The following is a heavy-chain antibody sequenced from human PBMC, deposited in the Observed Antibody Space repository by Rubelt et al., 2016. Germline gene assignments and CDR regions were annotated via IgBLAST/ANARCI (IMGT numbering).Heavy chain of an antibody. J-gene: IGHJ4*02. V-gene: IGHV3-23*01. Sequence: LSCAASGFKFNIYSMTWVRQAPGKGPEWVSSISGDGGSTHYADSVKGRFTISRDNSKNTLYLQMNSLRGEDTAVYHCAKTTRGLGVGPYYFDYWGQGTLVTVSS. CDR2: ISGDGGST. CDR3: AKTTRGLGVGPYYFDY. D-gene: IGHD3-16*01. CDR1: GFKFNIYS.